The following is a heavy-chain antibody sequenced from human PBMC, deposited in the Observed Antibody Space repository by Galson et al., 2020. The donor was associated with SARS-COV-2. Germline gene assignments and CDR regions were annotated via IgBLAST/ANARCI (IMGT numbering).Heavy chain of an antibody. J-gene: IGHJ5*02. V-gene: IGHV3-33*08. Sequence: GGSLRLSCAASGFTFSSYGMHWVRQAPGKGLEWVAVIWYDGSNKYYADSVKGRFTISRDNSKNTLYLQMNSLRAEDTAVYYCARDGGPNYYDSSDWCDPWGQGTLVTVSS. CDR1: GFTFSSYG. CDR2: IWYDGSNK. D-gene: IGHD3-22*01. CDR3: ARDGGPNYYDSSDWCDP.